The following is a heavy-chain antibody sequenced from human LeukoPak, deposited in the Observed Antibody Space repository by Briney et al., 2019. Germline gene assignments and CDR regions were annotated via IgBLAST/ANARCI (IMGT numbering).Heavy chain of an antibody. J-gene: IGHJ4*02. CDR1: GVSISTSTYY. Sequence: SETLSLTCTVSGVSISTSTYYWAWIRQPPGKGLEWIGSMFYRGSTYYNPSLKSRVTISVDTSKNQLSLKLSSVTASDSAIFYCARQGGWGGAASLIEYWGQGTLVTVSS. V-gene: IGHV4-39*01. CDR2: MFYRGST. D-gene: IGHD1-26*01. CDR3: ARQGGWGGAASLIEY.